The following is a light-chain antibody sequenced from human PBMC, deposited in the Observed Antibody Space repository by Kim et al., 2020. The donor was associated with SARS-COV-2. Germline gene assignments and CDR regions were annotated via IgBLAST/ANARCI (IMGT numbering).Light chain of an antibody. CDR2: AAS. V-gene: IGKV1-27*01. CDR1: QGIGNY. Sequence: ASVGDRVTISCRASQGIGNYLAWYQQKPGKVPKLLIYAASTLQSGVPSRFSGSGSGTDFTLTISSLQPEDVATYYCQRYDNAPRTFGQGTKVEIK. J-gene: IGKJ1*01. CDR3: QRYDNAPRT.